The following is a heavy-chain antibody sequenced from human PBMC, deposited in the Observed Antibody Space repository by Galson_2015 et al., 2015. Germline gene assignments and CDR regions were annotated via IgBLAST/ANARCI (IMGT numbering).Heavy chain of an antibody. CDR2: IIPIFGKA. CDR1: GCTFSSYA. D-gene: IGHD2-2*01. J-gene: IGHJ5*02. Sequence: SVKVSCKASGCTFSSYAISWVRQAPGQGLEWMGGIIPIFGKANYAQKLQGRVTITADESTSTAYMELNSLRSEDTAVYFCAIPKYCSSTSCSSLVIWFDPRGQGNLVTVPS. V-gene: IGHV1-69*13. CDR3: AIPKYCSSTSCSSLVIWFDP.